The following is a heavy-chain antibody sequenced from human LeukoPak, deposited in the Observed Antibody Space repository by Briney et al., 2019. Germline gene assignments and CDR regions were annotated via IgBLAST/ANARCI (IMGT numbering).Heavy chain of an antibody. J-gene: IGHJ4*02. CDR3: AREFGYSYGGDY. D-gene: IGHD5-18*01. V-gene: IGHV4-39*07. Sequence: SETLSLTCTVFGDSISGSKYFWGWIRQPPGKGLEWIGSIYYSGSTYYNPSLKSRVTISVDTSKNQFSLKLSSVTAADTAVYYCAREFGYSYGGDYWGQGTLVTVSS. CDR1: GDSISGSKYF. CDR2: IYYSGST.